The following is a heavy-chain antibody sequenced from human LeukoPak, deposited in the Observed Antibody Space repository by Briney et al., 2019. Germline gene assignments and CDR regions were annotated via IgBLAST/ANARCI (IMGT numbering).Heavy chain of an antibody. CDR3: AREWGSYRSFDY. D-gene: IGHD3-16*02. Sequence: PSETLSLTCTVSGGSVSSGSFDWSWIRQPPGKGLEYVAIINDNGYNTDYAGSVKGRFTVARDNSKNTLYLQMSSLRPEDTAVYYCAREWGSYRSFDYWGQGTLVTVSS. J-gene: IGHJ4*02. V-gene: IGHV3-64D*09. CDR1: GGSVSSGS. CDR2: INDNGYNT.